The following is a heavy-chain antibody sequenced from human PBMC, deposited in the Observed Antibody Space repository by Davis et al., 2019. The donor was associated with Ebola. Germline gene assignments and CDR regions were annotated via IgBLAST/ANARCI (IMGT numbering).Heavy chain of an antibody. CDR3: ARQHSGIRRRPYYYYYYMDV. Sequence: ASVKVSCKASGYTFTNYGISWVRQAPGQGLEWMGIINPSGGSTSYAQKFQGRVTMTRDTSTSTVYMELSSLRSEDTAVYYCARQHSGIRRRPYYYYYYMDVWGKGTTVTVSS. D-gene: IGHD1-26*01. J-gene: IGHJ6*03. CDR2: INPSGGST. CDR1: GYTFTNYG. V-gene: IGHV1-46*01.